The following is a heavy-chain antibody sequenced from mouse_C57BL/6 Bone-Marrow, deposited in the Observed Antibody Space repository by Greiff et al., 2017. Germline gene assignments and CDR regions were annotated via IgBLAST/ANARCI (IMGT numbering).Heavy chain of an antibody. D-gene: IGHD3-2*02. CDR2: ISDGGSYT. Sequence: EVKLVESGGGLVKPGGSLKLSCAASGFTFSSYAMSWVRPTPEKRLEWVATISDGGSYTYYPDNVKGRFTISRDNAKNNLYLQMSHLKSEDTAMYYCARDGRQLRLLFAYWGQGTLVTVSA. V-gene: IGHV5-4*01. CDR1: GFTFSSYA. J-gene: IGHJ3*01. CDR3: ARDGRQLRLLFAY.